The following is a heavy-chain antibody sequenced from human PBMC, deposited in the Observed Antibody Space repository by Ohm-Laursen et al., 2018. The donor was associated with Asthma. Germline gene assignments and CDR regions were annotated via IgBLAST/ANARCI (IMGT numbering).Heavy chain of an antibody. D-gene: IGHD3-22*01. Sequence: SDTLSLTCTVSGGSVSSGSYYWSWIRQPPGKGLEWIGYIYYSGSTNYNPSLKSRVTISVDTSKNQFSLKLSSVTAADTAVYYCARLRYYDSSGYRGLFDPWGQGTLVTVSS. V-gene: IGHV4-61*01. CDR2: IYYSGST. CDR1: GGSVSSGSYY. CDR3: ARLRYYDSSGYRGLFDP. J-gene: IGHJ5*02.